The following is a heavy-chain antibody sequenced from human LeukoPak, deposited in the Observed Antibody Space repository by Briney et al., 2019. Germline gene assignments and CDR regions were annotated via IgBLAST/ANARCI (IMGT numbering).Heavy chain of an antibody. D-gene: IGHD6-13*01. CDR1: VFTFSIYA. V-gene: IGHV3-23*01. CDR3: AKDRAQQLVLDF. J-gene: IGHJ4*02. CDR2: IIGSGSST. Sequence: GGSLRLSCAASVFTFSIYAMSWVRQARENGLEWVSAIIGSGSSTYYADSVKGRFTISRDNSKNTLFLQMNSLRAEDTAVYYCAKDRAQQLVLDFWGQGTLVTVSS.